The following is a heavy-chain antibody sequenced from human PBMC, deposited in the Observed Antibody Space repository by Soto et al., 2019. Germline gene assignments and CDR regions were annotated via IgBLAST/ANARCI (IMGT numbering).Heavy chain of an antibody. CDR2: IKQDGSEK. Sequence: GGSLRLSCAASGFTFSSSWMSWVRQAPGKGLEWVANIKQDGSEKYYVDSVKGRFTISRDNAKNSLYLQMNSLRGEDTAVYYCAREGIAARWALIDYWGQGTLVTVSS. CDR3: AREGIAARWALIDY. V-gene: IGHV3-7*01. D-gene: IGHD6-6*01. J-gene: IGHJ4*02. CDR1: GFTFSSSW.